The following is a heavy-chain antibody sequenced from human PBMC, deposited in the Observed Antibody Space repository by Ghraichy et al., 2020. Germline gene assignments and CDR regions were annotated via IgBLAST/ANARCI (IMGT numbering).Heavy chain of an antibody. CDR2: IIPIFGTA. D-gene: IGHD1-1*01. CDR3: ARGYNWNDWTPLDY. J-gene: IGHJ4*02. V-gene: IGHV1-69*13. Sequence: SVKVSCKASGGTFSSYAISWVRQAPGQGLEWMGGIIPIFGTANYAQKFQGRVTITADESTNTAFMELSSLRSEDTAVYYCARGYNWNDWTPLDYWGQGTLVTVSS. CDR1: GGTFSSYA.